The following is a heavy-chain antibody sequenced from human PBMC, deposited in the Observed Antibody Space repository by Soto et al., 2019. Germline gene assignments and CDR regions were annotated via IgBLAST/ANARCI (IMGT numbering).Heavy chain of an antibody. CDR2: VSASGNNT. D-gene: IGHD1-26*01. CDR3: LPRGNYMVQR. Sequence: PXVSLRLSCAASGFTFSSYSMNWVRQAPGKGLEWVSGVSASGNNTYFADSVKGRFTISRDNSRNTVYLQLSSLRVEDTAMYYCLPRGNYMVQRWGQGTPVTVSS. V-gene: IGHV3-21*04. J-gene: IGHJ1*01. CDR1: GFTFSSYS.